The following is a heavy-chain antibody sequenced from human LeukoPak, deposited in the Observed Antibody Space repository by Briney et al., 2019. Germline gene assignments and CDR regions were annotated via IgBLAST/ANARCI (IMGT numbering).Heavy chain of an antibody. J-gene: IGHJ4*02. CDR3: ATDGSGSSSWYGFDY. CDR2: FDPEDGET. D-gene: IGHD6-13*01. Sequence: ASVKVSCKASGYTFTSYYMHWVRQAPGQGLEWMGGFDPEDGETIYAQKFQGRVTMTEDTSTDTAYMELSSLRSEDTAVYYCATDGSGSSSWYGFDYWGQGTLVTVSS. CDR1: GYTFTSYY. V-gene: IGHV1-24*01.